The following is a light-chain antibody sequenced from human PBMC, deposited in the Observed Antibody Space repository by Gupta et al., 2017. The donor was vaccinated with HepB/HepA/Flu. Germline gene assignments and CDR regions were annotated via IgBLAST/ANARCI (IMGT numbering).Light chain of an antibody. V-gene: IGLV1-44*01. CDR3: AACDDSWNGWV. CDR2: NNN. CDR1: SSKIGGNT. Sequence: SVLTQPPSASGPPGPRGTSSCAGSSSKIGGNTVIWYQQNPGTAPKLLMYNNNKRPSGVPDRFAGSKSGTSASLAISGLQAEDEADDYCAACDDSWNGWVFGGGTKLTVL. J-gene: IGLJ3*02.